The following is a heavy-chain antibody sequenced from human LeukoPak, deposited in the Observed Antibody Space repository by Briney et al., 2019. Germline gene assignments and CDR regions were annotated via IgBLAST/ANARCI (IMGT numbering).Heavy chain of an antibody. CDR3: AREGYDSSGYYKTDY. D-gene: IGHD3-22*01. CDR1: GFTFSSYW. Sequence: PGGSLRLSCAASGFTFSSYWMHWVRQAPGKGLVWVSRINSDGSSTSYADSVKGRFTISRDNAKNTLYLQMNSLRAEDTAVYYCAREGYDSSGYYKTDYWGQGTLVTASS. CDR2: INSDGSST. J-gene: IGHJ4*02. V-gene: IGHV3-74*01.